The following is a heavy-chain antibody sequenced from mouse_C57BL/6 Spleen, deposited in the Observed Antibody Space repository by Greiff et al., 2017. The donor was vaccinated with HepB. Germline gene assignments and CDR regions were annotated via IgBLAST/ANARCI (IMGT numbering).Heavy chain of an antibody. CDR3: ARSGDYYGSSYLYFDV. J-gene: IGHJ1*03. CDR2: IYLGSGST. V-gene: IGHV1-55*01. Sequence: QVQLQQPGAELVKPGASVKMSCKASGYTFTSYWITWVKQRPGQGLEWIGDIYLGSGSTNYNEKFKSQATLIVDTSSSTAYMQLSSLTSEDSAVYYCARSGDYYGSSYLYFDVWGTGTTVTVSS. CDR1: GYTFTSYW. D-gene: IGHD1-1*01.